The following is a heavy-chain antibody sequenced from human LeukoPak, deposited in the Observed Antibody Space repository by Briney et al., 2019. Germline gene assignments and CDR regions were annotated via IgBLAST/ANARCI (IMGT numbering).Heavy chain of an antibody. CDR3: ARDLDSSSFSDY. J-gene: IGHJ4*02. V-gene: IGHV1-69*04. D-gene: IGHD6-6*01. CDR1: GGTFSSYA. CDR2: IISILGIA. Sequence: GASVKVSCKASGGTFSSYAISWVRQAPGQGLEWMGRIISILGIANYAQKFQGRVTITADKSTSTAYMELSSLRSEDTAVYYCARDLDSSSFSDYWGQGALVTVSS.